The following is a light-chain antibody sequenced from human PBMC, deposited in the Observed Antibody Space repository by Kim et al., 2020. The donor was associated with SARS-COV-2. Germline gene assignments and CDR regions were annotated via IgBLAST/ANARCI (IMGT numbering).Light chain of an antibody. Sequence: IQLTQSPSSLSASVGDRVTITCRARHGINSDLAWYQQKPGKAPTLLIYTASTLQSAVPSRFSGSGSGSDFSLTISSLQPEDFATYYCQQVNSYPYTFGQGTKLAI. CDR1: HGINSD. CDR2: TAS. J-gene: IGKJ2*01. V-gene: IGKV1-9*01. CDR3: QQVNSYPYT.